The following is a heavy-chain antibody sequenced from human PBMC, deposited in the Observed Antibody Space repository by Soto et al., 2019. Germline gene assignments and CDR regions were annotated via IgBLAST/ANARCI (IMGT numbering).Heavy chain of an antibody. D-gene: IGHD3-3*01. CDR3: ATHHPGGYDFWSGYYDAFDI. V-gene: IGHV1-18*01. CDR1: GYSVTIYG. CDR2: ISAYNGNT. Sequence: ASVTVSCKASGYSVTIYGISWVRRAPGQGLEWMGWISAYNGNTNYAQKLQGRVTMTTDTSTSTAYMELRSLRSDDTAVYYCATHHPGGYDFWSGYYDAFDIWGQGTMVTVSS. J-gene: IGHJ3*02.